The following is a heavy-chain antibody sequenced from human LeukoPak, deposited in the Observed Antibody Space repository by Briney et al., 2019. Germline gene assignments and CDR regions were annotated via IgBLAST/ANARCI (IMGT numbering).Heavy chain of an antibody. CDR2: ISSSSSYI. CDR3: ARVLGMINQGQLDS. Sequence: GGSLRLSCAASGFSFNSYSMNWVRQAPGKGLEWVSSISSSSSYIYYADAVKGRFTISRDNAKNSLYLQTNSLRDEDTAVYYCARVLGMINQGQLDSWGQGTLVTVSS. CDR1: GFSFNSYS. V-gene: IGHV3-21*01. D-gene: IGHD1-14*01. J-gene: IGHJ4*02.